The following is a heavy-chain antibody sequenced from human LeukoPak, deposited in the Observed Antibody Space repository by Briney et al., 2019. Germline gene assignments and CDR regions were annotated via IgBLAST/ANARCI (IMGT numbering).Heavy chain of an antibody. CDR1: GFTFSSYG. V-gene: IGHV3-30*18. CDR2: ISYDGSNK. D-gene: IGHD2/OR15-2a*01. Sequence: GGSLRLSCAASGFTFSSYGMHWVRQAPGKGLEWVAVISYDGSNKYYADSVKGRFTISRDNSKNTLYLQMNSLRAEDTAVYYCAKERRRGVLSSNWGQGTLVTVSS. CDR3: AKERRRGVLSSN. J-gene: IGHJ4*02.